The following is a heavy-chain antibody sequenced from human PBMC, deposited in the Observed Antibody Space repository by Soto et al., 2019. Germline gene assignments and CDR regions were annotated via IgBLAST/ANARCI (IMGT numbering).Heavy chain of an antibody. V-gene: IGHV1-18*04. CDR3: XXXXXSSTSCYLHLDY. J-gene: IGHJ4*02. CDR1: GYTFTDYG. D-gene: IGHD2-2*01. CDR2: IRPYNGNT. Sequence: QVQLVQSGGEVKKPGASVKVSCKASGYTFTDYGISWVRQALGQGLEWMGWIRPYNGNTNYAQKFQGRVTMTTDTSTSTAYMQLRSLRSDDTAVYXXXXXXXSSTSCYLHLDYWGQGTLVTVSS.